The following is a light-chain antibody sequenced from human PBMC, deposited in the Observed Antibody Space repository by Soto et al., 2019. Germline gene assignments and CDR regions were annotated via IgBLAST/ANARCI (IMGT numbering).Light chain of an antibody. CDR1: QSISSY. Sequence: IQMTQSPSSLRASVRYRVTSTCRLSQSISSYLNWYQQKPGKAPKLLIYAASSLQSGVPSRFSGSGSGTDFTLTISSLQPEDFATYYCQQSYSTLSLTFGGGTKVDIK. J-gene: IGKJ4*01. CDR2: AAS. V-gene: IGKV1-39*01. CDR3: QQSYSTLSLT.